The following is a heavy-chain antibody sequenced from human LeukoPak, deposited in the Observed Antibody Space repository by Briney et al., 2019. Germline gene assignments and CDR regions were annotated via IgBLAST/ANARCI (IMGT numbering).Heavy chain of an antibody. J-gene: IGHJ4*02. CDR1: GGSISSSSYY. CDR2: IYYSGST. V-gene: IGHV4-39*07. Sequence: SETLSLTCTVSGGSISSSSYYWGWIRQPPGKGLEWIGSIYYSGSTYYNPSLKSRVTISVDTSKNQFSLKLSSVTAADTAVYYCARVLRPRIAVAGNIDYWGQGTLVTVSS. D-gene: IGHD6-19*01. CDR3: ARVLRPRIAVAGNIDY.